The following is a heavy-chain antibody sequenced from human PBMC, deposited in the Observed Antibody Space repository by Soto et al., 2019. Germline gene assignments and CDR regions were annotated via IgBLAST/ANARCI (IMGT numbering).Heavy chain of an antibody. Sequence: TLSLTCTVSGGSVSSGDYYWSWLRQPPGKGLEWIAYIFYTGTAYYNPSLKSRLTMSVDTSENQFSLKLSSVTAADTAVYYCARVFGGYSPYFDSWGQGTLVTVSS. J-gene: IGHJ4*02. V-gene: IGHV4-30-4*01. CDR1: GGSVSSGDYY. CDR3: ARVFGGYSPYFDS. D-gene: IGHD3-10*01. CDR2: IFYTGTA.